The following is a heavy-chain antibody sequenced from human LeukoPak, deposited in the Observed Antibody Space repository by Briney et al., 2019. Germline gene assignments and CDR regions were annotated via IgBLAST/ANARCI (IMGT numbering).Heavy chain of an antibody. V-gene: IGHV3-11*01. CDR1: GFTSSDYY. CDR3: ARALGYCSSTSCYYYYYYGMDV. CDR2: ISSSGSTI. Sequence: GGSLRLSCAASGFTSSDYYMSWIRQAPGKGLEWVSYISSSGSTIYYADSVKGRFTISRDNAKNSLYLQMNSLRAEDTAVYYCARALGYCSSTSCYYYYYYGMDVWGQGTTVTVSS. D-gene: IGHD2-2*01. J-gene: IGHJ6*02.